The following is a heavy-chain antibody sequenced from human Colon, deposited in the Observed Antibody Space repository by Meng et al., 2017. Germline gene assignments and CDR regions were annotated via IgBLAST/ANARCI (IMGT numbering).Heavy chain of an antibody. J-gene: IGHJ4*02. CDR3: ARAAYYDSSGLQSIGY. CDR2: ISGYNGNT. CDR1: GYTFTSYG. V-gene: IGHV1-18*01. Sequence: ASVKVSCKASGYTFTSYGISWVRQAPGQGFEWMGWISGYNGNTQYAQNLQDRVTMTTDTSTSTAYMELRSLRSDDTAVYYCARAAYYDSSGLQSIGYWGQGTLVTVSS. D-gene: IGHD3-22*01.